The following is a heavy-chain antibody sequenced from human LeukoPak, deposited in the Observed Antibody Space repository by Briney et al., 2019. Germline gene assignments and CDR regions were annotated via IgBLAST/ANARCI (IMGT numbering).Heavy chain of an antibody. Sequence: GASVKVSCNASGYTFTDFYMHWVRQAPAQGLEWMGWINPNSGGTDYAQKFQGRVTMTTDSSDSTAYMELSRLTSDDTAVYYCARAAGIGCVNRFDPWGQGAVGTVSS. CDR3: ARAAGIGCVNRFDP. J-gene: IGHJ5*02. V-gene: IGHV1-2*02. CDR2: INPNSGGT. D-gene: IGHD3-10*01. CDR1: GYTFTDFY.